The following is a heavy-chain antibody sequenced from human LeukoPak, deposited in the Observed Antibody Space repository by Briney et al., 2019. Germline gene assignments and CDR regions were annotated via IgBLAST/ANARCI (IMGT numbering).Heavy chain of an antibody. J-gene: IGHJ6*04. D-gene: IGHD6-13*01. V-gene: IGHV3-30*03. CDR1: GFTFSDHY. CDR3: ARDLAAAGDYYYYGMDV. CDR2: ISYDGSNK. Sequence: GGSLRLSCAASGFTFSDHYMHWVRQAPGKGLEWVAVISYDGSNKYYADSVKGRFTISRDNSKNTLYLQMNSLRAEDTAVYYCARDLAAAGDYYYYGMDVWGKGTTVTVSS.